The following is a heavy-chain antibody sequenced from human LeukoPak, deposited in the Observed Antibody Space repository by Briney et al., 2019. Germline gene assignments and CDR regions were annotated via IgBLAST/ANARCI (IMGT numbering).Heavy chain of an antibody. CDR1: EFSFSSYG. J-gene: IGHJ4*02. CDR3: ARARNNYDSSGYSALDY. V-gene: IGHV3-33*01. D-gene: IGHD3-22*01. CDR2: LRYDGTNK. Sequence: PGRSLRLSCAASEFSFSSYGMHWVRQAPGKGLQWVASLRYDGTNKYHADSVKGRFTISRDNSQSTLYLQMNSLRAEDTAVYCCARARNNYDSSGYSALDYWGQGTLVTVSS.